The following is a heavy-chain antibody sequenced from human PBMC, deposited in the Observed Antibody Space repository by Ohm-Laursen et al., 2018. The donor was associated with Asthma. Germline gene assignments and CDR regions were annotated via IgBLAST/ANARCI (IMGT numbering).Heavy chain of an antibody. V-gene: IGHV3-30-3*01. Sequence: SLRLSCAASGSTFSSYAMHWVRQAPGKGLEWVAVISYDGSNKYYADSVKGRFTISRDNSKNTLYLQMNSLRAEDTAVYYCAKAYGEAFDIWGQGTMVTVSS. J-gene: IGHJ3*02. CDR3: AKAYGEAFDI. CDR2: ISYDGSNK. D-gene: IGHD4-17*01. CDR1: GSTFSSYA.